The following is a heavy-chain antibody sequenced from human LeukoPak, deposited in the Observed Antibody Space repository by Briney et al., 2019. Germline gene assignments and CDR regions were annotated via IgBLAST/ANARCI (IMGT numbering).Heavy chain of an antibody. CDR3: AKDQENTMIVVEYGMDV. D-gene: IGHD3-22*01. V-gene: IGHV3-30*18. Sequence: GALRLSCAASGFTFSSYGMHWVRQAPGKGLEWVAVISYDGSNKYYADSVKGRFTIPRDNSKNTLYLQMNSLRAEDTAVYYCAKDQENTMIVVEYGMDVWGQGTTVTVSS. CDR2: ISYDGSNK. CDR1: GFTFSSYG. J-gene: IGHJ6*02.